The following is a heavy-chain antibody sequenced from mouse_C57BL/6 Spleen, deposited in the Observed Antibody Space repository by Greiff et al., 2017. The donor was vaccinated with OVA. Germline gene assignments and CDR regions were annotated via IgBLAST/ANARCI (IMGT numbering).Heavy chain of an antibody. J-gene: IGHJ1*03. CDR3: ARSSYYYGSEYFDV. D-gene: IGHD1-1*01. V-gene: IGHV1-69*01. CDR2: IDPSDSYT. CDR1: GYTFTSYW. Sequence: QVQLKQPGAELVMPGASVKLSCKASGYTFTSYWMHWVKQRPGQGLEWIGEIDPSDSYTNYNQKFKGKSTLTVDKSSSTAYMQLSSLTSEDSAVYYCARSSYYYGSEYFDVWGTGTTVTVSS.